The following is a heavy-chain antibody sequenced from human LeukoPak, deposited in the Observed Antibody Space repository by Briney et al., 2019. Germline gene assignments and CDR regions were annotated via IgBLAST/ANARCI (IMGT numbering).Heavy chain of an antibody. V-gene: IGHV4-39*07. CDR3: ARDFGSSSWGWFDP. J-gene: IGHJ5*02. CDR1: GGSLSSNSNY. D-gene: IGHD6-6*01. CDR2: IYYSGKT. Sequence: SETLSLTCYVSGGSLSSNSNYWGWIRQPPGKGLEWIGSIYYSGKTYYNMSLNSRVTISLDTSKNQFSLMLSSVTVADTAMYFCARDFGSSSWGWFDPWGPGILVTVSS.